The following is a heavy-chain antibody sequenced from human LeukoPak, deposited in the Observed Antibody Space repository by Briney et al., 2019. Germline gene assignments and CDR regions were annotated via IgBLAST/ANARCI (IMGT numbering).Heavy chain of an antibody. D-gene: IGHD5-18*01. CDR3: AREVKGYSFRFFDY. J-gene: IGHJ4*02. CDR2: INTNTGNP. CDR1: GYTFTSYA. Sequence: ASVKVSCKASGYTFTSYAMNWVRQAPGQGLEWMGWINTNTGNPTYAQGFTGRFVFSLDASVSTAYLQISSLKAEDTAVYYCAREVKGYSFRFFDYWGQGTLVTVSS. V-gene: IGHV7-4-1*02.